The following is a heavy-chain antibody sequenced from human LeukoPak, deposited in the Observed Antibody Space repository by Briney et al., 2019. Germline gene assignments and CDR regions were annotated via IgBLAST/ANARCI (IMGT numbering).Heavy chain of an antibody. CDR2: ISGSGGST. D-gene: IGHD1-26*01. Sequence: QPGGSLRLSCAASGFTFRSYAMSWVHQAPGKGLEWVLVISGSGGSTYYADSVRGRFTIARDNSKNTLYLQMNSLRAEDTAVYYCAKGLYSGSSDGFDSWGQGALVTVSS. CDR3: AKGLYSGSSDGFDS. CDR1: GFTFRSYA. J-gene: IGHJ4*02. V-gene: IGHV3-23*01.